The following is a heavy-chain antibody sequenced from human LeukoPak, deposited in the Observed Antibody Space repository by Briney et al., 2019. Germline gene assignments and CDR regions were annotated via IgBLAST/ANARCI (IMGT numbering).Heavy chain of an antibody. CDR2: ISYSGNT. Sequence: SETLSLTCTVSGDSINTYYWSWIRQPPGKGLGWIGYISYSGNTNYNPSLKSRVTISVDTSKNQFSPKLTSVTAADTAVYYCARVGYFDWFLFDYWGQGTLVTVSS. V-gene: IGHV4-59*01. J-gene: IGHJ4*02. D-gene: IGHD3-9*01. CDR3: ARVGYFDWFLFDY. CDR1: GDSINTYY.